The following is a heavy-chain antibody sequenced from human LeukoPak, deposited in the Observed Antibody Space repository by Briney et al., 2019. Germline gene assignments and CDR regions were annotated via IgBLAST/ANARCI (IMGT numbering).Heavy chain of an antibody. D-gene: IGHD3-3*01. CDR2: INPNSGGT. J-gene: IGHJ5*02. V-gene: IGHV1-2*04. CDR3: ARAAPPITIFGVVIRQRERNWFDP. CDR1: GYTFTGYY. Sequence: GASVKVSCKTSGYTFTGYYIHWVRQAPGQGLEWMGWINPNSGGTNYAQKFQGWVTMTRDTSISTAYMELSRLRSDDTAVYYCARAAPPITIFGVVIRQRERNWFDPWGQGTLVTVSS.